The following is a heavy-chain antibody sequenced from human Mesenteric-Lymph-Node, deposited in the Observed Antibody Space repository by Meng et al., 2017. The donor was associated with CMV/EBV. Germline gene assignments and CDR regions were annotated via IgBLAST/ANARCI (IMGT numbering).Heavy chain of an antibody. J-gene: IGHJ4*02. CDR3: VKASFSWNYDFEY. V-gene: IGHV3-48*01. Sequence: GESLKISCAASGFTFSSYSMNWVRQAPGKGLEWVSYISSSSSTIYYADSVKGRFTISRDNSKNTLFLQMNSLRTEDTALYYCVKASFSWNYDFEYWGQGTLVTVSS. D-gene: IGHD1-7*01. CDR2: ISSSSSTI. CDR1: GFTFSSYS.